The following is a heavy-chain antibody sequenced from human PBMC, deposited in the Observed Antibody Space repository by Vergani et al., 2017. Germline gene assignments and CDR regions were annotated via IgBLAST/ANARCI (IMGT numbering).Heavy chain of an antibody. CDR3: ARXFMGTTMIVMGPDY. D-gene: IGHD3-22*01. CDR1: GFTFSSYV. CDR2: IWYDGSNK. Sequence: QVQLVESGGGVVQPGRSLTLSCAASGFTFSSYVIHWVRQAPGKGLEWVALIWYDGSNKYYADSVKGRFTISRDNSKNTLYLQMNSLRAEDTAVYYCARXFMGTTMIVMGPDYWGQGTLVTVSS. J-gene: IGHJ4*02. V-gene: IGHV3-33*01.